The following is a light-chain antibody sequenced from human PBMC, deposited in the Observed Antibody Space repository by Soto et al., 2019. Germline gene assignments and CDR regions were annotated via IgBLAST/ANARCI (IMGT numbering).Light chain of an antibody. CDR1: QDIRVA. CDR2: DVS. V-gene: IGKV1-13*02. Sequence: AIQVTQSPSPLSASVGDRVTITCHASQDIRVALAGYQQKPGKAPKLLIYDVSTLESGVPSRFSGSGSGTEFTLAISSLQPEDFGAYYCQQFNSYPITFGHGTRLEIK. CDR3: QQFNSYPIT. J-gene: IGKJ5*01.